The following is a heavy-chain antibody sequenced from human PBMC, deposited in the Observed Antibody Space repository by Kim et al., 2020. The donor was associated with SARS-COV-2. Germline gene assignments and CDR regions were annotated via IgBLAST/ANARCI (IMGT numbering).Heavy chain of an antibody. CDR1: GGSFSGYY. Sequence: SETLSLTCAVYGGSFSGYYWSWIRQPPGKGLQWIGEINHSGSTNYNPSLKSRVTISVDTSKNQFSLKLSSVTAADTAVYYCAGADFWSGATNYYYGMDVWGQGTTVTVSS. V-gene: IGHV4-34*01. CDR3: AGADFWSGATNYYYGMDV. CDR2: INHSGST. D-gene: IGHD3-3*01. J-gene: IGHJ6*02.